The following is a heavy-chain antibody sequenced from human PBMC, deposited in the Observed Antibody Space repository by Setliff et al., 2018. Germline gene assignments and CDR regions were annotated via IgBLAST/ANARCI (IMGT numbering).Heavy chain of an antibody. Sequence: SVKVSCKASGYTFTAYDIVWVRQATGQGLEWMGGTIPIFGSTNYAQKFQDRVTIITDESTSTAYMELRSLRTEDTAAYYCAREGVDTRSSTDYRYYMDVWGKGTTVTVSS. V-gene: IGHV1-69*05. J-gene: IGHJ6*03. CDR1: GYTFTAYD. D-gene: IGHD5-18*01. CDR2: TIPIFGST. CDR3: AREGVDTRSSTDYRYYMDV.